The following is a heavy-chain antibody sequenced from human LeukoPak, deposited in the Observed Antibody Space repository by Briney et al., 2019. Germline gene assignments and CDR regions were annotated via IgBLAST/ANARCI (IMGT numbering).Heavy chain of an antibody. V-gene: IGHV1-69*05. CDR2: IIPIFGTA. CDR3: AKTYYYDSSGYYHWEY. J-gene: IGHJ4*02. CDR1: GGTFSSYA. D-gene: IGHD3-22*01. Sequence: SVKVSCKASGGTFSSYAISWVRQAPGQGLEWMGGIIPIFGTANYAQKFQGRVTITTDESTSTAYMELSSLRSEDTAVYYCAKTYYYDSSGYYHWEYWGQGTLVTVSS.